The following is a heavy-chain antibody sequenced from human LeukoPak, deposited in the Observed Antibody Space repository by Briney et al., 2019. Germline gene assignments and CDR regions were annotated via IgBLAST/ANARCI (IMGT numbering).Heavy chain of an antibody. V-gene: IGHV4-39*01. CDR2: IYYSGST. CDR1: GGSISSSSYY. CDR3: ARRGYTYGWGWFDP. Sequence: SETLSLTCTVSGGSISSSSYYWGWIRQPPGKGLEWIGSIYYSGSTYYNPSLKSRVTISVDTSKNQFSLKLSSVTAADTAVYYCARRGYTYGWGWFDPWGQGTLVTVSS. J-gene: IGHJ5*02. D-gene: IGHD5-18*01.